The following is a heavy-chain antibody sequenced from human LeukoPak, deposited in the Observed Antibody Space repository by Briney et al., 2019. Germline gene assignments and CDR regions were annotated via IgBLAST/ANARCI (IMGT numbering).Heavy chain of an antibody. V-gene: IGHV4-34*01. J-gene: IGHJ6*02. D-gene: IGHD6-13*01. CDR3: ARLSRIASAGDYDYHSLDV. CDR1: GGSFSGYY. CDR2: INHSGST. Sequence: SGTLSLTCAVYGGSFSGYYWSWIRQPPGKGLEWIGEINHSGSTDYNPSLKSRVTISTDTSNDQVSLKLNSVTAADTAVYYCARLSRIASAGDYDYHSLDVWGQGTTVTVSS.